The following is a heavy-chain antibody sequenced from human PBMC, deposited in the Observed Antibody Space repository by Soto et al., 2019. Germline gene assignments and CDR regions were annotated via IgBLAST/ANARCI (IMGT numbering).Heavy chain of an antibody. D-gene: IGHD6-19*01. J-gene: IGHJ1*01. CDR1: GFTFSSYG. CDR2: ISYDGSNK. V-gene: IGHV3-30*18. Sequence: GGSLRLSCAASGFTFSSYGMHWVRQAPGKGLEWVAVISYDGSNKYYADSVKGRFTISRDNSKNTLYLQMNSLRAEDTAVYYCAKSFKRWLVLEYFQHWGQGTLVTVSS. CDR3: AKSFKRWLVLEYFQH.